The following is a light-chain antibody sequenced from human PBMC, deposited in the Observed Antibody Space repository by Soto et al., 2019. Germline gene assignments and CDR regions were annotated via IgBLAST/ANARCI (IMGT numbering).Light chain of an antibody. CDR3: QSYDSSLSGSV. V-gene: IGLV1-40*01. Sequence: QSVLTQPPSVSGAPGQSVTISCTGSSSNIGAGSDVHWYQHLPGTPPKVLIYANNNRPSGVPDRFSGSKSGTSASLSITGLQAEDEDDYYCQSYDSSLSGSVFGGGTKLTVL. J-gene: IGLJ2*01. CDR2: ANN. CDR1: SSNIGAGSD.